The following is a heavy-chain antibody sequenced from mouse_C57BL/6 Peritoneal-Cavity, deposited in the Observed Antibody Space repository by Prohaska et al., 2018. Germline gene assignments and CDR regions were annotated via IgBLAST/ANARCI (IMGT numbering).Heavy chain of an antibody. D-gene: IGHD5-1*01. V-gene: IGHV4-1*01. CDR1: GIDFSRYW. CDR2: INPDSRTI. J-gene: IGHJ4*01. CDR3: ARYLGDY. Sequence: GGLVQPGGSMKLSCAASGIDFSRYWMTWVRRPPGNGLEWIGEINPDSRTINYAPSLKDKFIISRDNAKKTLYLQMNKVRSDDTALYYWARYLGDYWGQGTSVTVSS.